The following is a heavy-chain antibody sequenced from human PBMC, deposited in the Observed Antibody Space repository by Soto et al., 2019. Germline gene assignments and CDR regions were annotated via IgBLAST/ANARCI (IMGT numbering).Heavy chain of an antibody. CDR3: ARVSIRGYSYGYRGGWFDP. CDR2: INHSGST. V-gene: IGHV4-34*01. Sequence: PSETLSLTCAVYGGSFSGYYWSWIRQPPGKGLEWIGEINHSGSTNYNPSLKSRVTISVDTSKNQFSLKLSSVTAADTAVYYCARVSIRGYSYGYRGGWFDPWGQGTLVTVS. J-gene: IGHJ5*02. CDR1: GGSFSGYY. D-gene: IGHD5-18*01.